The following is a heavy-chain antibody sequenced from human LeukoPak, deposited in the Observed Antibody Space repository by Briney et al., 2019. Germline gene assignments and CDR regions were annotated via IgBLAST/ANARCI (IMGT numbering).Heavy chain of an antibody. Sequence: ASETLSLTCTVSGGSISSSSYYWGWIRQPPGKGLEWIGSIYYSGSTYYNPSLKSRVTISVDTSKNQFSLKLSSVTAADTAVYYCARVPNPYSSSWADDYWGQGTLVTVSS. CDR3: ARVPNPYSSSWADDY. CDR1: GGSISSSSYY. V-gene: IGHV4-39*01. J-gene: IGHJ4*02. D-gene: IGHD6-13*01. CDR2: IYYSGST.